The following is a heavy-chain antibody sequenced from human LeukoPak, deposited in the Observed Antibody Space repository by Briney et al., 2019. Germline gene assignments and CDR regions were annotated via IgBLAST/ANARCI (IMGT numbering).Heavy chain of an antibody. D-gene: IGHD2-2*01. V-gene: IGHV3-74*01. Sequence: GGSLRLSCAASGFTFSSYWMYWVRQAPGKGLVWVSRINADGSNTDYADSVKGLFTISRDNAKNTLYLQMNSLRAEDTAVYYCANIFCSATTCNDDWGQGTLVTVSS. CDR1: GFTFSSYW. CDR3: ANIFCSATTCNDD. CDR2: INADGSNT. J-gene: IGHJ4*02.